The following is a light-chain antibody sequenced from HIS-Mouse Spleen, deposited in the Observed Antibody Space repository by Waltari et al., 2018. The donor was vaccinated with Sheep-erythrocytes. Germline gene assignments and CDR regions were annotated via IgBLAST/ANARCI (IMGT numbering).Light chain of an antibody. CDR3: CSYAGSSTPWV. V-gene: IGLV2-23*01. CDR2: EGS. J-gene: IGLJ3*02. CDR1: ISHVGGYHY. Sequence: QSALTQPRSVSGSPGQSVTIPCTGHISHVGGYHYVSWYQQHTGNAPKLMIYEGSKRPSGVSNRFSGSKSGNTASLTISGLQAEDEADYYCCSYAGSSTPWVFGGGTKLTVL.